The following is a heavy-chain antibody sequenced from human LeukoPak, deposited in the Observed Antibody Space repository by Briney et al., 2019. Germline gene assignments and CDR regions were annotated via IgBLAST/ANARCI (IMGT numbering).Heavy chain of an antibody. Sequence: GSLRLSCAASGFTFSSYGMSWVRQAPGKGLEWVSAISGSGGSTYYADSVKGRYTISRDNSKNTLYLQMNSLRAEDTAVYYCAKEGSDYYGSKWFDPWGQGTLVTVSS. CDR2: ISGSGGST. CDR3: AKEGSDYYGSKWFDP. D-gene: IGHD3-10*01. V-gene: IGHV3-23*01. CDR1: GFTFSSYG. J-gene: IGHJ5*02.